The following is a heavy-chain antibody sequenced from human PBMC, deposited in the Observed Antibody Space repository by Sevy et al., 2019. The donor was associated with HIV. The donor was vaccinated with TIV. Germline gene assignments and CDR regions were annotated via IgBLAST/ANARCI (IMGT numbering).Heavy chain of an antibody. CDR3: AKSPRGSGTYSGR. V-gene: IGHV3-21*01. CDR1: GFIFSSYN. CDR2: ISTSSSYI. D-gene: IGHD3-10*01. Sequence: GGSLRLSCAASGFIFSSYNMNWVRQAPGKGLEWVSYISTSSSYIYYADSVKGRFTISRDNAKNSLYLQMNSLRAEDTAVYFCAKSPRGSGTYSGRWGQGTLVTVSS. J-gene: IGHJ4*02.